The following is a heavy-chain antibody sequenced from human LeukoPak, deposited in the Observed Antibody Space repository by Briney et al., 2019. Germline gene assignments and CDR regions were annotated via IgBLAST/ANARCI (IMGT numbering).Heavy chain of an antibody. J-gene: IGHJ5*02. Sequence: SETLSLTCAVYGGSFSGYYWSWIRQPPGKGLEWIGEINHSGSTNYNPSLKSRVTISVDTSKNQFSLKLSSVTAADTAVYYCARGRHYYDSSGPPSPWGQGTLVTVSS. D-gene: IGHD3-22*01. CDR1: GGSFSGYY. CDR2: INHSGST. V-gene: IGHV4-34*01. CDR3: ARGRHYYDSSGPPSP.